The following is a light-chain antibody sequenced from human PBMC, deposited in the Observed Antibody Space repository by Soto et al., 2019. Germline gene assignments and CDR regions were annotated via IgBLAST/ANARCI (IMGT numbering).Light chain of an antibody. J-gene: IGKJ3*01. CDR3: QQLQRTPFT. Sequence: RLTQSPSSLSASVGDRVTITCRASQDISRYLAWYQQKAGKAPKLLIYGTSTLQSGVPSRFSAFGSGTEFTLTISSLQPEDFETYHCQQLQRTPFTFGPGTTVDV. CDR2: GTS. CDR1: QDISRY. V-gene: IGKV1-9*01.